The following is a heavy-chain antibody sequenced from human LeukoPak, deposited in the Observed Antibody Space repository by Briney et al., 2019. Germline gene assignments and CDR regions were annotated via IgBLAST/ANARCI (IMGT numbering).Heavy chain of an antibody. J-gene: IGHJ2*01. V-gene: IGHV4-31*03. CDR2: IYYSGST. Sequence: KASETLSLTCTVSGGSISSGGYYWSWIRQHPGKGLEWIGYIYYSGSTYYNPSLKSRVTISVDTSKNQFSLKLSSVTAADTAVYYCARVSVVVPAAIGSWYFDPWGRGTLVTVSS. CDR1: GGSISSGGYY. CDR3: ARVSVVVPAAIGSWYFDP. D-gene: IGHD2-2*01.